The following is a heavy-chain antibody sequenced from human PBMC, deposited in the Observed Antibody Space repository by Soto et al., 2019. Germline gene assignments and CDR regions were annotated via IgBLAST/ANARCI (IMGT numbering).Heavy chain of an antibody. J-gene: IGHJ6*02. V-gene: IGHV4-34*02. CDR3: ARDRQYYQFLSGSQNEGPCAMDV. D-gene: IGHD3-3*02. CDR1: GGSFSGYY. CDR2: INHCGGT. Sequence: QVQPEQWGAGLLKPSETLSLTCAVYGGSFSGYYWTWMRQAPGKGLEWIGEINHCGGTNYNSSLKIRVTISGATSKNQVSLILYSVTAADTAVYYWARDRQYYQFLSGSQNEGPCAMDVWGQGATVTVSS.